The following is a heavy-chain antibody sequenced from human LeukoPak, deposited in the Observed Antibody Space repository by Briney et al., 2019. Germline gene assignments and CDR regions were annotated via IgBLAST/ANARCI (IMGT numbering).Heavy chain of an antibody. Sequence: ASVKVSCKASGYTFTGYYMHWVRQAPGQGLEWMGWINPYSGGTKYAQKFQGRVTMTRDTSISTAYMELSRLRSDDTAIFYCVTRDGYNRDYWGQGTLVTVSS. CDR1: GYTFTGYY. CDR2: INPYSGGT. D-gene: IGHD5-24*01. CDR3: VTRDGYNRDY. V-gene: IGHV1-2*02. J-gene: IGHJ4*02.